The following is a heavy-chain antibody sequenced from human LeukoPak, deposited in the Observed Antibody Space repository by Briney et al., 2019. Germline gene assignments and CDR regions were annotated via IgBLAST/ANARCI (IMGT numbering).Heavy chain of an antibody. Sequence: ASVKVSCKASGYTFTSYDINWVRQATGQGLEWMGWMNPNSGNTGYAQKFQGRVTMTRNTSISTAYMELSSLRSEDTAVYYCARGRRDFDWLSDYYYYMDVWGKGTTVTVSS. D-gene: IGHD3-9*01. CDR3: ARGRRDFDWLSDYYYYMDV. CDR1: GYTFTSYD. CDR2: MNPNSGNT. V-gene: IGHV1-8*01. J-gene: IGHJ6*03.